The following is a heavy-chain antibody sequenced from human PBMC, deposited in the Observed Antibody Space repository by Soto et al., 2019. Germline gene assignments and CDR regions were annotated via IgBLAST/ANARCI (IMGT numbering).Heavy chain of an antibody. CDR3: ARQSIAARPGWFDP. Sequence: PSETLSLTCTVSGGSISSGDYYWSWIRQPPGKGLEWIGYIYYSGSTYYNPSLKSRVTISVDTSKNQFSLKLSSVTAADTAVYYCARQSIAARPGWFDPWGQGTLVTVSS. D-gene: IGHD6-6*01. CDR2: IYYSGST. J-gene: IGHJ5*02. CDR1: GGSISSGDYY. V-gene: IGHV4-30-4*01.